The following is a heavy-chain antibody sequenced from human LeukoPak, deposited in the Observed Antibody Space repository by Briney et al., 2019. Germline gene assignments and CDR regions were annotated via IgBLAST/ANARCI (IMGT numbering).Heavy chain of an antibody. Sequence: GGSLRLSCAASGFTFSRLAMTWVRQAPGKGLEWVSTISASGPYYADAVRGRFTISRDNSRNTLSLQMDSLRAEDTAVYYCAKDHESDGHPCLDHWGLGTLVTVSS. CDR3: AKDHESDGHPCLDH. V-gene: IGHV3-23*01. CDR2: ISASGP. D-gene: IGHD2-21*01. J-gene: IGHJ4*02. CDR1: GFTFSRLA.